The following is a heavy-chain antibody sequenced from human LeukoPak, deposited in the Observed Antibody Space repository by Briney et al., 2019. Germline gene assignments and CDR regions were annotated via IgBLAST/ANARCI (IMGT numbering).Heavy chain of an antibody. CDR1: GYSISSGYH. CDR2: IYHSGKT. Sequence: SETLSLTCAVSGYSISSGYHWGWIRQPPGKGLEWIGSIYHSGKTYYNPSLKSRLTISLDTSKNQFSLKLTSVTAADTAVYYCARDSPNGVVAVHVQEGFDPWGQGTLVTVSS. D-gene: IGHD2-2*01. J-gene: IGHJ5*02. V-gene: IGHV4-38-2*02. CDR3: ARDSPNGVVAVHVQEGFDP.